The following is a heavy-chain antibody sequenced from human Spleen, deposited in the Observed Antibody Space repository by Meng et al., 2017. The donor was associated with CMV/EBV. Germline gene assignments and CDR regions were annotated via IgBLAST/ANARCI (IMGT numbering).Heavy chain of an antibody. V-gene: IGHV1-69*05. Sequence: SVKVSCKASGGTFSSYAISWVRQAPGQGLEWMGGFIPIFGTANYAQKFQGRVTITTDKSTSTAYMELSSLRSEDTAVYYCASAMGGYSGYHYYYYGMDVWGQGTTVTVSS. D-gene: IGHD5-12*01. CDR1: GGTFSSYA. J-gene: IGHJ6*02. CDR3: ASAMGGYSGYHYYYYGMDV. CDR2: FIPIFGTA.